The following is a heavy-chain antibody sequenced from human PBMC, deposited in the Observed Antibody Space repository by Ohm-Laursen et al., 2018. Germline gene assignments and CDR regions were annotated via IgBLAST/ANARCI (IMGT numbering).Heavy chain of an antibody. CDR2: VSWNSDTT. J-gene: IGHJ3*01. V-gene: IGHV3-9*01. D-gene: IGHD1-26*01. CDR1: GFTFSSYE. Sequence: SLRLSCSASGFTFSSYEMNWVRQAPGKGLEWVSGVSWNSDTTGYAVSVKGRFTITRDNAKNSVYLQMNSLRPEDTALYYCAKARSPGSYFLPFDVWGQGAMVTVSS. CDR3: AKARSPGSYFLPFDV.